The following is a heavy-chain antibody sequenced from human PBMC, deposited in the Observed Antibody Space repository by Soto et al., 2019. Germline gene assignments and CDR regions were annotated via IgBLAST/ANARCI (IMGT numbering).Heavy chain of an antibody. CDR3: ATSFTYYYDSSCRYFDL. J-gene: IGHJ2*01. CDR2: IIPILGIA. Sequence: QVQLVQSGAEVKKPGSSVKVSCKASGGTFSSYTISWVRQAPGQGLEWMGRIIPILGIANYAQKFQGRVTIAADKSTSTAYMELSSLRSEDTAVYYCATSFTYYYDSSCRYFDLWGRGTLVTVSS. D-gene: IGHD3-22*01. V-gene: IGHV1-69*02. CDR1: GGTFSSYT.